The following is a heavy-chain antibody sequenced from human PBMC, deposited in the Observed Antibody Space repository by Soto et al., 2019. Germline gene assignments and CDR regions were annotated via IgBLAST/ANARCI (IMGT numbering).Heavy chain of an antibody. J-gene: IGHJ6*02. Sequence: SETLSLTCAVYGGSFSGYYWSWIRQPPGKGLEWIGEINHSGSTNYNPSLKSRVTISVDTSKNQFSLKLSSVTAADTAVYYCARIPGSATYYYYYGMDVWGQGTTVTVSS. CDR3: ARIPGSATYYYYYGMDV. V-gene: IGHV4-34*01. CDR2: INHSGST. CDR1: GGSFSGYY. D-gene: IGHD2-21*01.